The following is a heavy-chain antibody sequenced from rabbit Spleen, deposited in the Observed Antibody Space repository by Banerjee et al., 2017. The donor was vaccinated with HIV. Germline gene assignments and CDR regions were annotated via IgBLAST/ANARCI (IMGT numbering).Heavy chain of an antibody. CDR1: GVSFSGSSY. D-gene: IGHD7-1*01. CDR2: IDSGSSGFT. Sequence: QEQLEESGGDLVKPGASLTLTCIASGVSFSGSSYMCWVRQAPGKGLEWIACIDSGSSGFTYFASWAKGRFTISKTSSTTVTLQMTSLTAADTATYFCARFYAGYGDFGFAAMWGQGTLVTVS. V-gene: IGHV1S45*01. J-gene: IGHJ3*01. CDR3: ARFYAGYGDFGFAAM.